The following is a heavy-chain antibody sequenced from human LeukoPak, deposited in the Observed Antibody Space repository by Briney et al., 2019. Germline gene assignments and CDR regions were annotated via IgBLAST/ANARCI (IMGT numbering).Heavy chain of an antibody. CDR3: ATSGMTTVVPRGFDY. CDR1: GGTFSSYT. V-gene: IGHV1-69*02. CDR2: IIPILGIA. D-gene: IGHD4-23*01. J-gene: IGHJ4*02. Sequence: SVKVSCKASGGTFSSYTISWVRQAPGQGLEWMGRIIPILGIANYAQKFQGRVTITADKSTSTAYMELSSLRSEDTAVYYCATSGMTTVVPRGFDYWGQGTLVTVSS.